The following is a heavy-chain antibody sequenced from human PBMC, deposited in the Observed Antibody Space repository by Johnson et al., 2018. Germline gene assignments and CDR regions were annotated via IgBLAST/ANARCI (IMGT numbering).Heavy chain of an antibody. Sequence: VQLVQSGGGLVQPGGSLKLSCAASGITFSGSAIHWVRQASGKGLEWVGRIRSKANNYATEYAASGTGRFIIARDDSKNTTYLQMNSLKTEDTAVYYCSRHYRGEDYSNLNSYMDVWGKGTTVTVS. CDR2: IRSKANNYAT. J-gene: IGHJ6*03. CDR1: GITFSGSA. CDR3: SRHYRGEDYSNLNSYMDV. D-gene: IGHD4-11*01. V-gene: IGHV3-73*01.